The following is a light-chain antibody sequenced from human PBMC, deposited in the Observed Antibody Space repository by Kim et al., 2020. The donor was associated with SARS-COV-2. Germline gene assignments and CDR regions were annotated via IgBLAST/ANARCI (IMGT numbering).Light chain of an antibody. CDR2: DAS. V-gene: IGKV3-11*01. J-gene: IGKJ1*01. Sequence: LSPGERASLSCRASQNIGSQLAWYQHKSGQAPRLLIYDASNRATGIPARFSGSGSGTDFTLTISSLETEDFAVYYCQQRDNWPRTFGPGTKVDIK. CDR3: QQRDNWPRT. CDR1: QNIGSQ.